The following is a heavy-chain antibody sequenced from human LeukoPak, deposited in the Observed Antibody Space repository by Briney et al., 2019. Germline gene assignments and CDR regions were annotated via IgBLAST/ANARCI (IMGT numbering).Heavy chain of an antibody. Sequence: GRSLRLSCAASGFTVSSNYMSWVRQAPGKWLEWVSVIHSGGTTYYADSVKGRFTISRDNSKNTLYLQMRAEDTAVYYCASRDRGYYYGMDVWGQGTTVTVSS. CDR3: ASRDRGYYYGMDV. CDR2: IHSGGTT. D-gene: IGHD3-10*01. V-gene: IGHV3-66*01. J-gene: IGHJ6*02. CDR1: GFTVSSNY.